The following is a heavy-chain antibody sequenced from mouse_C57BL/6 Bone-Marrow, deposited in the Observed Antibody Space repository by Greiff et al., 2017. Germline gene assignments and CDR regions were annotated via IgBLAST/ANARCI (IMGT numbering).Heavy chain of an antibody. V-gene: IGHV5-16*01. CDR1: GFTFSDYY. CDR3: ARDRGGSGTVYLDY. Sequence: EVMLVESEGGLVQPGSSMKLSCTASGFTFSDYYMAWVRQVPEKGLEWVANINYDGSSTYYLDSLKSRFIISRDNAKNILYLQRSSLKSEDTATYYCARDRGGSGTVYLDYWGQGTTLTVSS. D-gene: IGHD4-1*01. CDR2: INYDGSST. J-gene: IGHJ2*01.